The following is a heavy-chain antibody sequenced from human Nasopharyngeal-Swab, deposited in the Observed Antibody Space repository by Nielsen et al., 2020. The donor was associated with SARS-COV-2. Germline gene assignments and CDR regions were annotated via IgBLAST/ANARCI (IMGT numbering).Heavy chain of an antibody. J-gene: IGHJ6*02. CDR3: ARGYLKSGMDV. CDR1: GDSFSSTSTG. CDR2: TYYGSKRYT. V-gene: IGHV6-1*01. D-gene: IGHD1-1*01. Sequence: SQTLSLPCAISGDSFSSTSTGWNWIRQSPSRGLEWLGRTYYGSKRYTDYAVSVKSRITINADTSKNQFSLQLNSVNPEDTAVYYCARGYLKSGMDVWGQGTTVTVSS.